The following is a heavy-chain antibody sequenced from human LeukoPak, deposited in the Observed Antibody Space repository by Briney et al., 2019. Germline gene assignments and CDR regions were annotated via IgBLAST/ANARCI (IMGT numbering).Heavy chain of an antibody. V-gene: IGHV3-23*01. Sequence: PGGSLRLSCAASGLPFSSYAMSWVRQAPGKGLEWVSAISGSGGSTYYADSVKGRFTISRDNSKNTLYLQMNSLRAEDMAVYYCTKDRGRELEPYYFDYWGQGTLVTVSS. D-gene: IGHD1-1*01. J-gene: IGHJ4*02. CDR1: GLPFSSYA. CDR2: ISGSGGST. CDR3: TKDRGRELEPYYFDY.